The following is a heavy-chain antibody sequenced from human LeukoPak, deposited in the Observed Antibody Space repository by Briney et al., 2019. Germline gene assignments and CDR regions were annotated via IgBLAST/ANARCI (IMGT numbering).Heavy chain of an antibody. CDR2: INPNSGGT. CDR1: GYTFTSYG. J-gene: IGHJ6*02. D-gene: IGHD2-15*01. V-gene: IGHV1-2*04. Sequence: ASVKVSCKASGYTFTSYGISWVRQAPGQGLEWMGWINPNSGGTNYAQKFQGWVTMTRDTSISTAYMELSRLRSDDTAVYYCARERGVVVAATYYYYGMDVWGQGTTVTVSS. CDR3: ARERGVVVAATYYYYGMDV.